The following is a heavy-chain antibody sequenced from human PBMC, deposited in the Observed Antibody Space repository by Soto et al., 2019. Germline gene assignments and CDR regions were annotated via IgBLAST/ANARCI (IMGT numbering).Heavy chain of an antibody. J-gene: IGHJ4*02. V-gene: IGHV4-30-4*01. CDR3: ATMGTLVTGLYYFEY. CDR1: GGSISSGNYY. Sequence: SETLSLTCTVSGGSISSGNYYWSWIRQPPGKGLEWIGFISYSGTTHYSASLRSRVSISVDTSKNQFSLDLSSVTAADTAVYYCATMGTLVTGLYYFEYWGQGTLVTVSS. CDR2: ISYSGTT. D-gene: IGHD2-21*02.